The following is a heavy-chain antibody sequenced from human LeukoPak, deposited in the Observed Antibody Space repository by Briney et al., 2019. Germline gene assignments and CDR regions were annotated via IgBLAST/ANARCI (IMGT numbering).Heavy chain of an antibody. CDR2: INSDGSST. CDR1: GFTFSSYW. J-gene: IGHJ4*02. Sequence: PGGSLRLSCAASGFTFSSYWMHWVRQAPGKGLVWVSRINSDGSSTSYADSVKGRFTISRDNAKNTLYLQMNSLRAEDTAVYYCAREGYQLLWKPFDYWGQGILVTVSS. D-gene: IGHD2-2*01. CDR3: AREGYQLLWKPFDY. V-gene: IGHV3-74*01.